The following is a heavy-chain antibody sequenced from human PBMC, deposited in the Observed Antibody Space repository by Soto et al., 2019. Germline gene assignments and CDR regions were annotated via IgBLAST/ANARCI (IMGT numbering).Heavy chain of an antibody. CDR1: GGAFRCFY. V-gene: IGHV4-34*01. Sequence: ASGTLSLTRAVYGGAFRCFYLGWVRPPPGGGLEWVGEINHSGGTNYNPSLKSRVTISVDTSKNQFSLKLSSVTAADTAVYYCARDRDNWNYVDKSRFDSWGQGILVTVSS. J-gene: IGHJ5*01. D-gene: IGHD1-7*01. CDR2: INHSGGT. CDR3: ARDRDNWNYVDKSRFDS.